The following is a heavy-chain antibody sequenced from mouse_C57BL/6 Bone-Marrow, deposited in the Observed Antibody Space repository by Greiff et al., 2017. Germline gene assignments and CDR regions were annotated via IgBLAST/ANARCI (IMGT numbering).Heavy chain of an antibody. Sequence: QVQLKQPGAELVTPGASVKLSCKASGYTFTNYWMHWVKQRPGQGLEWIGMMHPNGGSPDYNEKFKSEATLSVDNSSRTAYMELSSLTSEDSAVYYCARSYDYDDYTMDYWGQGTAVTVSS. CDR2: MHPNGGSP. V-gene: IGHV1-64*01. CDR3: ARSYDYDDYTMDY. CDR1: GYTFTNYW. D-gene: IGHD2-4*01. J-gene: IGHJ4*01.